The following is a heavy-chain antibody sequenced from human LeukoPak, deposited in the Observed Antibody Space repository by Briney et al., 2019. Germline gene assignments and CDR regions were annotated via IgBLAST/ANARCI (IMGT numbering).Heavy chain of an antibody. J-gene: IGHJ4*02. CDR3: ARIGYSSGWGDF. D-gene: IGHD6-19*01. CDR2: INHSGST. CDR1: GGSFSGYY. V-gene: IGHV4-34*01. Sequence: SETLSLTCAVYGGSFSGYYWSWIRQPPGKGLEWIGEINHSGSTNYNPSLKSRVTISVDTSKNQFSLKLSSVTAADTAVYYCARIGYSSGWGDFWGQGTLVTVSS.